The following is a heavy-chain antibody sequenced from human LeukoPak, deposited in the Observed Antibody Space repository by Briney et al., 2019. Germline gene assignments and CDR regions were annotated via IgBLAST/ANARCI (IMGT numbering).Heavy chain of an antibody. CDR1: GFTFDYYG. J-gene: IGHJ4*02. V-gene: IGHV3-20*04. Sequence: PGGSLRRSCAASGFTFDYYGMSWVRQAPGKGLEWFSGINWNGGSTGYADSVKGRFTISRDNAKNSLYLQMNSLRAEDTALYYCARTSSGYYYDDYWGQGTLVTVSS. CDR3: ARTSSGYYYDDY. D-gene: IGHD3-22*01. CDR2: INWNGGST.